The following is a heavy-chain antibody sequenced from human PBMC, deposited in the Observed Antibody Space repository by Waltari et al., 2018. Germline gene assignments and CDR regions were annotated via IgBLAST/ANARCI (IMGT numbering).Heavy chain of an antibody. Sequence: QVQLVQSGAEVRKPGSSVKFSCKASGGTFSSYAISWVRQAPGQGLEWMGGIIPSLGVANYAQKFQGRVTITANESTSTAYMELSSLRSEDTAVYYCARAAGGAGAFDIWGQGTMVTVSS. J-gene: IGHJ3*02. V-gene: IGHV1-69*04. CDR2: IIPSLGVA. CDR3: ARAAGGAGAFDI. CDR1: GGTFSSYA. D-gene: IGHD3-16*01.